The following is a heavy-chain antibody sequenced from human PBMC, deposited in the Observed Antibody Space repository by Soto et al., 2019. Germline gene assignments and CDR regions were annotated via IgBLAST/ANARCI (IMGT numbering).Heavy chain of an antibody. CDR1: GGTFSSYA. V-gene: IGHV1-69*13. CDR3: ARDRPPNYGGNMHWVDP. CDR2: IIPIFRTA. Sequence: SVKVSCKAFGGTFSSYAISWVRQAPGQGLEWMGGIIPIFRTANYAQKFQGRVTITADESTSTAYMELSSLRSEDTAVYYCARDRPPNYGGNMHWVDPGGQGTLVTVSS. J-gene: IGHJ5*02. D-gene: IGHD4-17*01.